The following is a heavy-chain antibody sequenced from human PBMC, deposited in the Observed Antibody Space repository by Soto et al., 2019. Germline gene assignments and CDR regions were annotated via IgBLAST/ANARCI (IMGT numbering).Heavy chain of an antibody. J-gene: IGHJ4*02. D-gene: IGHD3-10*01. CDR1: GFTFSSYG. V-gene: IGHV3-33*01. Sequence: QVQLVESGGGVVQPGRSLRLSCAASGFTFSSYGMHWVRQAPGKGLEWVAVIWYDGSNKYYADSVKGRFTISRDNSKTTLYLQMNSLRAEDTAVYYCARDRPTPIYYGSGIIDYWGQGTLVTVSS. CDR2: IWYDGSNK. CDR3: ARDRPTPIYYGSGIIDY.